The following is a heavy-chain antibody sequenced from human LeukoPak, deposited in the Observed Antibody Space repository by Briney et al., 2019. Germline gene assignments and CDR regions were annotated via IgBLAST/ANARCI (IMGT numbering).Heavy chain of an antibody. CDR3: ANGDTAMVISY. J-gene: IGHJ4*02. D-gene: IGHD5-18*01. V-gene: IGHV3-66*01. CDR2: LYYQGNT. CDR1: GFTVSSSH. Sequence: GGSLRLSCAASGFTVSSSHMNWVRQAPGKGLEWVSILYYQGNTYYADSVKGRFTISRGSSKNTLYLEINNLRAEDTAVYYCANGDTAMVISYWGQGTLVTVSS.